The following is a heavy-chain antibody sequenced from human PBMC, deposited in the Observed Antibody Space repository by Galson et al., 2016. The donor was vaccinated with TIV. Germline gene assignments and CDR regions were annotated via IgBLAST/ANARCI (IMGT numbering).Heavy chain of an antibody. D-gene: IGHD2-2*01. CDR2: IIPVLGMA. J-gene: IGHJ6*02. Sequence: SVKVSCKASGGSLSTYIISWVRRAPGQGLEWMGRIIPVLGMANYAQKFQGRVTITADRSTSTFYMELRSLGSDDTAVYYCATELYCSSISCYYYYGLDVWGHGTTVTVSS. CDR3: ATELYCSSISCYYYYGLDV. CDR1: GGSLSTYI. V-gene: IGHV1-69*02.